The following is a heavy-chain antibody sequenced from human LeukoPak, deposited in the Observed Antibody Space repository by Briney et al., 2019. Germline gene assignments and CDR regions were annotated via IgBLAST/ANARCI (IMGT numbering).Heavy chain of an antibody. V-gene: IGHV4-30-2*01. CDR3: ARALCGGACYPDY. J-gene: IGHJ4*02. CDR2: IYHSGST. D-gene: IGHD2-21*02. Sequence: SETLSLTCAVSGGSISSGGYSWNWIRQPPGKGLEWIGYIYHSGSTYYNPSLKSRVTISVDRSKNQFSLKLSSVTAADTAVYYCARALCGGACYPDYWGQGTLVTVSS. CDR1: GGSISSGGYS.